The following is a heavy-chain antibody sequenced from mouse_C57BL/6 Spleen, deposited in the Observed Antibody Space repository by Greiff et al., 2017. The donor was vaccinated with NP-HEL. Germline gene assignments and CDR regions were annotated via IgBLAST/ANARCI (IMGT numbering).Heavy chain of an antibody. CDR1: GFTFSDYG. CDR2: ISSGSSTI. J-gene: IGHJ4*01. Sequence: EVQLVESGGGLMKPGGSLKLSCAASGFTFSDYGMHWVRQAPEKGLEWVAYISSGSSTIYYADTVKGRFTISRDNAKNTLFLQMTSLRSEDTAMYYCARWYDYDGYYAMDYWGQGTSVTVSS. CDR3: ARWYDYDGYYAMDY. D-gene: IGHD2-4*01. V-gene: IGHV5-17*01.